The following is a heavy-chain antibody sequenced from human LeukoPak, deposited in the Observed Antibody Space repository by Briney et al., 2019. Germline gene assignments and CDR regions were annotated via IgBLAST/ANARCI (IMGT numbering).Heavy chain of an antibody. CDR3: ARDCCRDTI. CDR1: GVSISSSNSY. D-gene: IGHD3-3*01. J-gene: IGHJ4*02. Sequence: PSETLSLTCTVSGVSISSSNSYWSWIRQPAGKGLEWIGRIYTSGSTNYNPSLKSRVTISVDTSKNQFSLKLSSVTAADTAVYYCARDCCRDTIWGQGTLVTVSS. V-gene: IGHV4-61*02. CDR2: IYTSGST.